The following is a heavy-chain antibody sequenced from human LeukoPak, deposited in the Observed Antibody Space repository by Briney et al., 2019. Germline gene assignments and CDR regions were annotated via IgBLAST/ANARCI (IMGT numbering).Heavy chain of an antibody. CDR3: ARDLRAYYYDSSGYSCLDY. D-gene: IGHD3-22*01. J-gene: IGHJ4*02. CDR2: INPNSGGT. CDR1: GYTFTGHY. V-gene: IGHV1-2*02. Sequence: ASVKVSCKASGYTFTGHYMHWVRQAPGQGLEWMGWINPNSGGTNYAQKFQGRVTMTRDTSISTAYMELSRLRSDDTAVYYCARDLRAYYYDSSGYSCLDYWGQGTLVTVSS.